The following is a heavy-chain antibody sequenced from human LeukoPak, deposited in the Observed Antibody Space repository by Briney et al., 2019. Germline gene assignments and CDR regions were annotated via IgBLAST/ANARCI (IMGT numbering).Heavy chain of an antibody. J-gene: IGHJ4*02. Sequence: GGSLRLSCAASGFTFISYSMNWVRQAPGKGLEWVSSISSSSSYIYYADSVKGRFTISRDNAKNSLYLQMNSLRAEDTAVYYCASSPGGSYHFDYWGQGTLVTVSS. CDR3: ASSPGGSYHFDY. CDR2: ISSSSSYI. CDR1: GFTFISYS. D-gene: IGHD1-26*01. V-gene: IGHV3-21*01.